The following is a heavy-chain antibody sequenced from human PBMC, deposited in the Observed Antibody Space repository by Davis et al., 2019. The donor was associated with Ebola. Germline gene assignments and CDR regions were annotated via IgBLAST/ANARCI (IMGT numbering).Heavy chain of an antibody. J-gene: IGHJ4*02. D-gene: IGHD3-16*01. CDR1: GFTFTRYW. Sequence: GSSLKISCVASGFTFTRYWMSWVRQAPGKGLEWVANIKQDGSEKYYVDSVKGRFTISRDNSKNTLYLQMNSLRAEDTAVYYCASLRYVHYFDYWGQGTLVTVSS. CDR2: IKQDGSEK. CDR3: ASLRYVHYFDY. V-gene: IGHV3-7*01.